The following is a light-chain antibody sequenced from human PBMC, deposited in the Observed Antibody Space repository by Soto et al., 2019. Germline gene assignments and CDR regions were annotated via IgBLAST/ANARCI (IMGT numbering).Light chain of an antibody. CDR3: QQAYSTPRT. CDR2: AAS. V-gene: IGKV1-39*01. CDR1: QSISTY. Sequence: DIQMTQSPPSLSASVGDRVTITCRASQSISTYLNWYQQKPGKAPKLLIYAASSLQSGVPSTFSGSGSGTDFTLTISSLQPEDFATYYCQQAYSTPRTFGGGTKVEIK. J-gene: IGKJ4*01.